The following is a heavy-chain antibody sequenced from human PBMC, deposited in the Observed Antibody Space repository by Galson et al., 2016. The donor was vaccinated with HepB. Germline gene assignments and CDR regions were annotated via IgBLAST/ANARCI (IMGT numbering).Heavy chain of an antibody. CDR1: GGSISSERHF. V-gene: IGHV4-39*01. Sequence: SETLSLTCTVSGGSISSERHFWAWVRQPPGKAMEWIGNIYYKGDTFYNPPLQSRLTMSVDTSKNQFSLELTSVTAADTAIYHCARRGAGAGPLDFWGQGTLVTVSS. D-gene: IGHD6-13*01. CDR3: ARRGAGAGPLDF. J-gene: IGHJ4*02. CDR2: IYYKGDT.